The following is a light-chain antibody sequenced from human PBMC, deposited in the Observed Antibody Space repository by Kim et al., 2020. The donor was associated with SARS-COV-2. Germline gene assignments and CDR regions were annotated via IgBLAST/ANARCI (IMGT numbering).Light chain of an antibody. CDR3: HQYYNTPYT. J-gene: IGKJ2*01. Sequence: DIVMTQSPDSLAVSLGERATINCKSSQSVLYSSNNKNYLAWYQQKPGQSPKLLIYWASTRESGVPDRFSGSGSGTDFTLTISSLQAEDVALYYCHQYYNTPYTFGQGTKLEI. V-gene: IGKV4-1*01. CDR2: WAS. CDR1: QSVLYSSNNKNY.